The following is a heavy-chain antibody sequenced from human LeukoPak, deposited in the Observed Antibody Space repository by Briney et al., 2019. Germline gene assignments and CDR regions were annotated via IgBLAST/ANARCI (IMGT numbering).Heavy chain of an antibody. CDR1: GFTFSSYG. D-gene: IGHD3-10*01. Sequence: GGSLRLSCAASGFTFSSYGMNWVRQAPGKGLEWVSAISRSGGSTYYAASVRGPFTISRDNSKNTLYLQMNSLRAEDTAVYYCAKALLRPGERPGYYYYMDVWGKGTTVTISS. V-gene: IGHV3-23*01. J-gene: IGHJ6*03. CDR2: ISRSGGST. CDR3: AKALLRPGERPGYYYYMDV.